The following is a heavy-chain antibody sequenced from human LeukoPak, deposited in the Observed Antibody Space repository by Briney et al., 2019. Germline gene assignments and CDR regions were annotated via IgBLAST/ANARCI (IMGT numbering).Heavy chain of an antibody. J-gene: IGHJ4*02. Sequence: PGGSLKLSCAASGFTFSDYYMSWIRQAPGKGLEWVSYISSSSSYTNYADSVKGRFTISRDNAKNSLYLQMNSLRAEDTAVYYCAKQQKGYYDSSGYYFDYWGQGTLVTVSS. CDR3: AKQQKGYYDSSGYYFDY. V-gene: IGHV3-11*03. D-gene: IGHD3-22*01. CDR1: GFTFSDYY. CDR2: ISSSSSYT.